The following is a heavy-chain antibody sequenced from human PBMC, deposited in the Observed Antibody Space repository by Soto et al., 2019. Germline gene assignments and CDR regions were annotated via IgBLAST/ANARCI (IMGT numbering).Heavy chain of an antibody. CDR1: GFTFSNYA. CDR2: ISGSGGST. Sequence: GGSLRLSCAASGFTFSNYALTWVRQAPGKGLEWVSTISGSGGSTYYADSVKGRFTISRDNSRNTLYLQMNSLRAEDTAVYYRAKATRWSLSYYSRMDVCGQGTTVTVSS. V-gene: IGHV3-23*01. D-gene: IGHD2-21*02. J-gene: IGHJ6*02. CDR3: AKATRWSLSYYSRMDV.